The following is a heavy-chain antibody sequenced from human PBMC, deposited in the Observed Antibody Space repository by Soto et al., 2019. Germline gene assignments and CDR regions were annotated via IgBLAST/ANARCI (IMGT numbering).Heavy chain of an antibody. Sequence: GGSLRLSCAASGFTFSSYWMHWVRQAPGKGLVWVSRINSDGSSTSYADSVKGRFTISRDNAKNTLYLQMNSLRAEDTAVYYCARGMRYSSSSRAFDIWGQGTMVTVSS. CDR3: ARGMRYSSSSRAFDI. CDR1: GFTFSSYW. D-gene: IGHD6-6*01. V-gene: IGHV3-74*01. CDR2: INSDGSST. J-gene: IGHJ3*02.